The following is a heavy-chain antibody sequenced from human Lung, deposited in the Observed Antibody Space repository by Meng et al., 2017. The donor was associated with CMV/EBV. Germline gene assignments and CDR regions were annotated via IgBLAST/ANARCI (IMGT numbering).Heavy chain of an antibody. Sequence: GESXKISCAASGFTFSSYGMHWVRQAPGKGLEWVAFIRYDGSNKYYADSVKGRFTISRDNSENTLYLQMNSLRAEDTAVYYCAKKYYDFWSGYYGDYYYYGMDVXGQGXTVTVSS. CDR1: GFTFSSYG. D-gene: IGHD3-3*01. J-gene: IGHJ6*02. CDR3: AKKYYDFWSGYYGDYYYYGMDV. CDR2: IRYDGSNK. V-gene: IGHV3-30*02.